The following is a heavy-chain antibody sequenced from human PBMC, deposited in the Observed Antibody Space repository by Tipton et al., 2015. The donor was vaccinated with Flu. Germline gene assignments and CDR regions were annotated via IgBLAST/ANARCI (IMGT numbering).Heavy chain of an antibody. D-gene: IGHD4-11*01. CDR1: GGSIGSFY. CDR2: IYHTGST. CDR3: ARRDYSNYVSVPKNWFDS. Sequence: GLVKPSETLSLTCTVSGGSIGSFYWNWIRQPPGKGLEWIGNIYHTGSTYYNPSLRSRVTILLDRSKNQFSLKLSFVTAADTAVYYCARRDYSNYVSVPKNWFDSWGQGILVTVSS. V-gene: IGHV4-59*08. J-gene: IGHJ5*01.